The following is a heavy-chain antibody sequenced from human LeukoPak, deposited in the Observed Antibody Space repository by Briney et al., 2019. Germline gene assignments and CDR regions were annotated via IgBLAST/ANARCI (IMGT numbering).Heavy chain of an antibody. D-gene: IGHD2-21*02. CDR3: ARECGGDCYSRSYYYYYYMDV. CDR1: GYTFTSYY. J-gene: IGHJ6*03. CDR2: INPSGGST. Sequence: GASVKVSCKASGYTFTSYYMHWVRQAPGRGLEWMGIINPSGGSTSYAQKFQGRVTMTRDTSTSTVYMELSSLRSEDTAVYYCARECGGDCYSRSYYYYYYMDVWGKGTTVTISS. V-gene: IGHV1-46*01.